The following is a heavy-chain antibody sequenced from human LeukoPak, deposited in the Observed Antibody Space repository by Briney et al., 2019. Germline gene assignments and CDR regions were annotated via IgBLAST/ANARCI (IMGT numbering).Heavy chain of an antibody. V-gene: IGHV3-53*01. CDR2: IYSGDST. Sequence: GGSLRLSCAASGFTVSRNNLIWVRQPPGKGLEWVSVIYSGDSTYYAESVQGRFTISRDRTKNTVYLQMNSLRAEDTAVYYCASGGHGGGWSNFEYWGQGALVTVSS. CDR3: ASGGHGGGWSNFEY. CDR1: GFTVSRNN. J-gene: IGHJ4*02. D-gene: IGHD6-19*01.